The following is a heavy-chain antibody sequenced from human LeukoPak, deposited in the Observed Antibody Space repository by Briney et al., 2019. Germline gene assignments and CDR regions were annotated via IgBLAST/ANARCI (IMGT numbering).Heavy chain of an antibody. CDR3: ARGSIIAPGGAFDI. V-gene: IGHV1-2*02. CDR2: INPNSGGT. CDR1: GYTFTGYY. D-gene: IGHD2/OR15-2a*01. Sequence: VASVKVSCKASGYTFTGYYMHWVRQAPGQGLEWMGWINPNSGGTNYAQKFQGRVTMTWNTSISTAYMELSSLRSEDTAVYYCARGSIIAPGGAFDIWGQGTMVTVSS. J-gene: IGHJ3*02.